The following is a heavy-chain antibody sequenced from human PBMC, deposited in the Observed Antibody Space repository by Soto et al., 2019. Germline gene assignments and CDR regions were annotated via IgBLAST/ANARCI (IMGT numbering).Heavy chain of an antibody. Sequence: SETLSLTCTVSGVSISSYYWIWIRQPPGKGLEWIGYIYYSGSTNYNPSHKSRVTISVDTSKNQFSLKLSSVTAADTAVYYCARGDTYYYMDVWGKGTTVTSP. CDR3: ARGDTYYYMDV. CDR2: IYYSGST. V-gene: IGHV4-59*01. J-gene: IGHJ6*03. CDR1: GVSISSYY. D-gene: IGHD5-18*01.